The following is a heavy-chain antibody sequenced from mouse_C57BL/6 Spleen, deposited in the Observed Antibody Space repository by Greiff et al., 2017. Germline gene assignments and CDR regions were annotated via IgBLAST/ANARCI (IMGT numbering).Heavy chain of an antibody. J-gene: IGHJ1*03. V-gene: IGHV1-69*01. CDR3: ARSGYGSRNWYFDV. D-gene: IGHD1-1*01. Sequence: QVQLKQSGAELVMPGASVKLSCKASGYTFTSYWMHWVKQRPGQGLEWIGEIDPSDSYTNYNQKFKGKSTLTVDKSSSTAYMQLSSLTSEDSAVYYCARSGYGSRNWYFDVWGTGTTVTVSS. CDR1: GYTFTSYW. CDR2: IDPSDSYT.